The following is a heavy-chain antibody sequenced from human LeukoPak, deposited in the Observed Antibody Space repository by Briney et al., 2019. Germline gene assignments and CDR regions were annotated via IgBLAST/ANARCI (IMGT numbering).Heavy chain of an antibody. V-gene: IGHV3-23*01. D-gene: IGHD1-26*01. CDR3: ARFEMGAKKGSPGGRAGPYRYGMDV. J-gene: IGHJ6*02. CDR1: GFTFSSYA. Sequence: PGGSLRLSCAASGFTFSSYAMSWVRQAPGKGLEWVSAISGSGGSTYYADSVKGRFTISRDNSKNTLYLQMNSLRAEDTAVYYCARFEMGAKKGSPGGRAGPYRYGMDVWGQGTTVTVSS. CDR2: ISGSGGST.